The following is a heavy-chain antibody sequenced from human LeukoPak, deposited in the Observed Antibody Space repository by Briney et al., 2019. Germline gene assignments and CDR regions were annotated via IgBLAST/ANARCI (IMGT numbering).Heavy chain of an antibody. CDR3: AKYAAYHDYFDF. CDR2: INHRGRT. D-gene: IGHD2-8*01. J-gene: IGHJ4*02. Sequence: SETLSLTCAVYGGSFSGYYWSWIRQPPGKGLEWIGEINHRGRTNYNPSLKSRVTISVDTSKNQFSLKLSSVTAADTAVYYCAKYAAYHDYFDFWGQGTLVTVSS. CDR1: GGSFSGYY. V-gene: IGHV4-34*01.